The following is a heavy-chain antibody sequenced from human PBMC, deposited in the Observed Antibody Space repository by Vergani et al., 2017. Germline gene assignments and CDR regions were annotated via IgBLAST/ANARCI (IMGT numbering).Heavy chain of an antibody. V-gene: IGHV1-3*01. CDR1: GYTFTSYA. CDR2: INAGNGNT. J-gene: IGHJ4*02. D-gene: IGHD2-8*01. Sequence: QVQLVQSGAEVKKPGASVKVSCKASGYTFTSYAMHWVRQAPGQRLEWMGWINAGNGNTKYSQKFRGRVTMTRDTSTSTVYMELSSLRSEDTAVYYCARDMGYCTNGVCFYFDYWGQGTLVTVSS. CDR3: ARDMGYCTNGVCFYFDY.